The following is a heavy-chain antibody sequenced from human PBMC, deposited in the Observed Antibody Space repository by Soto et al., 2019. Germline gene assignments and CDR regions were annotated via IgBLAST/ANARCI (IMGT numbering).Heavy chain of an antibody. J-gene: IGHJ4*02. CDR2: INSDGSST. CDR1: GFTFSSYW. CDR3: AREEDSSGWSYFDY. D-gene: IGHD6-19*01. V-gene: IGHV3-74*01. Sequence: EVQLVESGGGLVQPGGSLRLSCAVSGFTFSSYWMHWVRQAPGKGLVWVSRINSDGSSTSYADSVKGRFTISRDNAKNTLYLQMNSLRAEDTSVYYCAREEDSSGWSYFDYWGQGTLVTVSS.